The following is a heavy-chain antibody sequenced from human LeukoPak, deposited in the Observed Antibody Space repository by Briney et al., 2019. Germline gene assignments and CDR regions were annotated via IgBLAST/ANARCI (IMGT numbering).Heavy chain of an antibody. Sequence: ASVKVSCKPSGHTFTGYYIHWVRQAPGQGLEWMGRINPRTGGTNYAPRFQGRVTLISDASINTAYMELSRLRSDDTAVYYCARAPSGYSSSWYLLYFDYWGQGTLVTVSS. J-gene: IGHJ4*01. CDR1: GHTFTGYY. D-gene: IGHD6-13*01. CDR2: INPRTGGT. V-gene: IGHV1-2*06. CDR3: ARAPSGYSSSWYLLYFDY.